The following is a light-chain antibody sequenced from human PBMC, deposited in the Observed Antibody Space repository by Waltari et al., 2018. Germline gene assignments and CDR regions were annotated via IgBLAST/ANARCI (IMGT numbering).Light chain of an antibody. CDR2: SSD. CDR3: GTLDDSMNGHLV. Sequence: QPVVTQPPSMSGTPGQRVTISCPGGYSKIGSNLLNCYQQLPETAPRLPFYSSDRRPSAVLDRLSASKSATTAALRIIGLQADDEADYYCGTLDDSMNGHLVFGGGTKVTVL. J-gene: IGLJ2*01. CDR1: YSKIGSNL. V-gene: IGLV1-44*01.